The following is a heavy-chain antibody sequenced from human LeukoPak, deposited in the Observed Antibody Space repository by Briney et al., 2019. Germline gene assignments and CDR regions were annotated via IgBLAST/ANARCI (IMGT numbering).Heavy chain of an antibody. Sequence: PGGSLRLSCAASGFTFSSYSMNWVRQAPGKGLEWVSSISSSSSYIYYADSVKGRFTISRDNAKNSLYLQMNSLRAEDTAVYYCARDRLPFYDFWSGSPIDYWGQGTLVTVSS. CDR3: ARDRLPFYDFWSGSPIDY. CDR1: GFTFSSYS. V-gene: IGHV3-21*01. J-gene: IGHJ4*02. D-gene: IGHD3-3*01. CDR2: ISSSSSYI.